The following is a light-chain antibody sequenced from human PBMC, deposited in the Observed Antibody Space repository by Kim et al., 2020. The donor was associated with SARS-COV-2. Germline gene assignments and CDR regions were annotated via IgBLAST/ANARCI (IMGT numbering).Light chain of an antibody. J-gene: IGKJ2*01. CDR1: QDITDY. CDR2: RTS. CDR3: QQYDNLPYT. Sequence: IQMTQSPSSLSASVGDRVTITCRASQDITDYLNWYQKKPGKAPKVLIYRTSNLATGVPSRFSGSGSGTHFTFTISSLQPEDNATYYCQQYDNLPYTFGQGTKLEI. V-gene: IGKV1-33*01.